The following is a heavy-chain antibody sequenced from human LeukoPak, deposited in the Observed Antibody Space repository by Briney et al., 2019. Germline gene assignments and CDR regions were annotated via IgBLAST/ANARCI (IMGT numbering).Heavy chain of an antibody. D-gene: IGHD6-6*01. CDR1: GFTFSNYA. CDR2: ISGGGGTT. CDR3: AKVTLASGNFDS. Sequence: PGGSLRLSCAASGFTFSNYAMSWVRQAPGKGLEWVSTISGGGGTTYYADSVKGHFAISRDNSKNTLYLQMNSLRAEDTAVYYCAKVTLASGNFDSWGQGTLVTVSS. J-gene: IGHJ4*02. V-gene: IGHV3-23*01.